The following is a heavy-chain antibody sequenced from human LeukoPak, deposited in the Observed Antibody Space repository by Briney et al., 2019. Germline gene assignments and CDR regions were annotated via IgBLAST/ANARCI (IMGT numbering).Heavy chain of an antibody. J-gene: IGHJ4*02. Sequence: GGSLRLSCAASGFTVSSNYMSWVRQAPGKGPEWVSVIYSGGSTYYADSVKGRFTISRDNSKNTLYLQMNSLRAEDTAVYYCARDEGSLLPRYWGQGTLVTVSS. V-gene: IGHV3-66*01. CDR2: IYSGGST. D-gene: IGHD3-22*01. CDR1: GFTVSSNY. CDR3: ARDEGSLLPRY.